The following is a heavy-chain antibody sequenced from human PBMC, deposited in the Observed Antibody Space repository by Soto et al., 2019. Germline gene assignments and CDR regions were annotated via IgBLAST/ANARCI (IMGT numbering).Heavy chain of an antibody. CDR1: GYTLTGYY. Sequence: ASVKVSCKASGYTLTGYYMHWVRQAPGQGLEWMGWINPNSGGTNYAQKFQGRVTMTRDTSISTAYMELSRLRSDDTAVYYCARGATIFGVVIPAWFDHWGQGTLVTVSS. J-gene: IGHJ5*02. CDR2: INPNSGGT. V-gene: IGHV1-2*02. D-gene: IGHD3-3*01. CDR3: ARGATIFGVVIPAWFDH.